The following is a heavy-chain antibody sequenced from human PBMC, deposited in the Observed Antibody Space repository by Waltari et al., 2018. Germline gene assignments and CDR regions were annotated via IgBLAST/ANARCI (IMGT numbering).Heavy chain of an antibody. CDR2: IYYSGST. CDR3: ARETRRFWSGFYYYYMDV. V-gene: IGHV4-59*01. CDR1: GGSISSYY. D-gene: IGHD3-3*01. Sequence: QVQLQESGPGLVKPSETLSLTCTVSGGSISSYYWSWIRQPPEKGLEWIGYIYYSGSTNYNPSLKRRVTISVDTSKNQFSLKLSSVTAADTAVYYCARETRRFWSGFYYYYMDVWGKGTTVTISS. J-gene: IGHJ6*03.